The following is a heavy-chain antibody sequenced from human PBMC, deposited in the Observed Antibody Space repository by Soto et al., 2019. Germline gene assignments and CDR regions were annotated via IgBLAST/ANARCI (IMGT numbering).Heavy chain of an antibody. Sequence: GESLKISCKGSGYSFTSYWISWVRQMPGKGLEWMGRIDPSDSYTNYSPSFQGHVTISADKSISTAYLQWSSLKASDTARYYCARPSYSGSYYGAFDIWGQGTMVAVSS. D-gene: IGHD1-26*01. CDR1: GYSFTSYW. CDR3: ARPSYSGSYYGAFDI. CDR2: IDPSDSYT. V-gene: IGHV5-10-1*01. J-gene: IGHJ3*02.